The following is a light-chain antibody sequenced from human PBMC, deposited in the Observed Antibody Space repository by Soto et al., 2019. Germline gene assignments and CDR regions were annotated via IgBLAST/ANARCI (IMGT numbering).Light chain of an antibody. V-gene: IGLV2-14*03. CDR2: DVS. Sequence: QSALTQPASVSGSPGQSITISCTGTSSDVGAYNYVSWYQQHPGKVPKLMIYDVSDRPSGVSNRFSGSKYGNTASLTISGLQAEDEADYYCSSFTRSNSYVFGPGTKVTVL. J-gene: IGLJ1*01. CDR3: SSFTRSNSYV. CDR1: SSDVGAYNY.